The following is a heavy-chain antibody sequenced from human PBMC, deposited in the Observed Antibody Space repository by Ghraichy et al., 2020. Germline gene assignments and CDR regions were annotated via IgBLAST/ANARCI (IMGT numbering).Heavy chain of an antibody. CDR2: IYYSGST. J-gene: IGHJ6*02. V-gene: IGHV4-59*01. CDR3: ARYGGYSPYYYGMDV. D-gene: IGHD5-12*01. CDR1: GGSISSYY. Sequence: TLSLTCTVSGGSISSYYWSWIRQPPGKGLEWIGYIYYSGSTNYNPSLKSRVTISVDTSKNQFSLKLSSVTAADTAVYYCARYGGYSPYYYGMDVWGQGTTVTVS.